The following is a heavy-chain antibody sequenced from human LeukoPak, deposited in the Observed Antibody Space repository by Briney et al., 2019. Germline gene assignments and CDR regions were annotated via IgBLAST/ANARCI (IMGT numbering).Heavy chain of an antibody. D-gene: IGHD3-10*01. V-gene: IGHV3-21*01. CDR3: AKDGRGAAIDY. Sequence: DSVKGRFTISRDNAKNSLYLPMNSLRAEDTAMYYCAKDGRGAAIDYWGQGTLVTVSS. J-gene: IGHJ4*02.